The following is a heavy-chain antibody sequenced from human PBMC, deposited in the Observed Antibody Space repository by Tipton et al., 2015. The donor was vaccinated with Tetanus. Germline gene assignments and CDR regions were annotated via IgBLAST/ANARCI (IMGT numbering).Heavy chain of an antibody. CDR1: GGSLRSGGYY. CDR3: ARRQTYCTNGFCPFEN. V-gene: IGHV4-31*03. D-gene: IGHD2-8*01. CDR2: IYYTGNT. Sequence: TLSLTCTVSGGSLRSGGYYWSWIRQHPGQGLEWIGYIYYTGNTYYNPSLKSRVTISVDTSKNQFSLRLSSVTAADTAVYYCARRQTYCTNGFCPFENWGQGTLVTVSS. J-gene: IGHJ4*02.